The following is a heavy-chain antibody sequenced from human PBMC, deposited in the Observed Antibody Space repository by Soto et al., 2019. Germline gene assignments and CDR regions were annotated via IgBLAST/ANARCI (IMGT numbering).Heavy chain of an antibody. CDR1: GFTFSNYA. J-gene: IGHJ4*02. Sequence: EVQLLDSGGGLVQPGGALGLSCAGFGFTFSNYAMTWGRQGPGKGVEWVSGISGSGGRSYYADFVKGRFTISRDNSKSTLYLQMNSLRAEDTAVYYCAKAYFVWSSEQPYYFDYWGQGTLVTVSS. V-gene: IGHV3-23*01. CDR2: ISGSGGRS. CDR3: AKAYFVWSSEQPYYFDY. D-gene: IGHD3-16*01.